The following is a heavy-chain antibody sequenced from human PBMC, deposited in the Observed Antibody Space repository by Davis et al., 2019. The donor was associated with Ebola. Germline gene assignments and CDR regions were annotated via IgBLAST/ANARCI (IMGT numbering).Heavy chain of an antibody. J-gene: IGHJ6*02. CDR2: INADTGNT. V-gene: IGHV1-3*01. CDR1: GFTFSTYT. CDR3: ARDGRAPRFLYGMDV. Sequence: ASVKVSCKASGFTFSTYTIHWVRQAPGQRLEWMGWINADTGNTKASQKFQGRLTITRDTSANTAYMELESLRSDDTAVYYCARDGRAPRFLYGMDVWGQGTTVSISS. D-gene: IGHD1-1*01.